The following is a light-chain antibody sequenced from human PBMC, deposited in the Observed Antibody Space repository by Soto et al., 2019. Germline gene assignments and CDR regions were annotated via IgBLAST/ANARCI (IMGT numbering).Light chain of an antibody. CDR3: SSYTSSSTHV. J-gene: IGLJ1*01. CDR1: SSDVGAYTF. Sequence: QSALTQPASVSGSPGESITISCTGTSSDVGAYTFVSWYQQHPDKVPKLMIFDVSRRPSGVSDRFSGSKSGNTASLTISGLQPEDEADYYCSSYTSSSTHVFGSGTKLSVL. V-gene: IGLV2-14*03. CDR2: DVS.